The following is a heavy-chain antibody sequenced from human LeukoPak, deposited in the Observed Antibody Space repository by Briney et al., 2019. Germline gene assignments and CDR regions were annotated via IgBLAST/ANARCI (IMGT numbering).Heavy chain of an antibody. CDR2: AYYSGST. CDR1: GDSIFRNLYY. J-gene: IGHJ4*02. V-gene: IGHV4-39*01. D-gene: IGHD3-22*01. Sequence: AETLSLTCTVSGDSIFRNLYYWGWIRQPPGKGLEWIGSAYYSGSTYYNPSLESWVTISVDTSKHQFSLKLSSVTAADTAVYYCARQATMTGVFIGIWGQGTLVSVSS. CDR3: ARQATMTGVFIGI.